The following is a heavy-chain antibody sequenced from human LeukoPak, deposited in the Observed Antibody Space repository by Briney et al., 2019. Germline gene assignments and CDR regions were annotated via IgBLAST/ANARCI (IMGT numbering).Heavy chain of an antibody. Sequence: SVKVSCKASGGSFSSYVITWVRQAPGQGLEWMGRIIPVLGVSNFAQKFQGRVTITADKSTNTAHMELSSLRSEDTAVYYCARLGGRDGYNYLDYWGQGTLVTVSS. V-gene: IGHV1-69*04. CDR2: IIPVLGVS. CDR3: ARLGGRDGYNYLDY. CDR1: GGSFSSYV. D-gene: IGHD5-24*01. J-gene: IGHJ4*02.